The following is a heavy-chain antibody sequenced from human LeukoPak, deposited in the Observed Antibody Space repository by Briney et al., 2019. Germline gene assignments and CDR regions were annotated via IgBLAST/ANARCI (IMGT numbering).Heavy chain of an antibody. CDR1: GFTFDDYA. Sequence: GGSLRLSCAASGFTFDDYAMRWVRPGPGKGLEWVSGISWDSGSIGYADSVKGRFTISRDNAKNSLYLHMNSLRAEDTALYYCAKAQYYDFWSGYFDYWGQGTLVTVSS. V-gene: IGHV3-9*01. CDR3: AKAQYYDFWSGYFDY. CDR2: ISWDSGSI. J-gene: IGHJ4*02. D-gene: IGHD3-3*01.